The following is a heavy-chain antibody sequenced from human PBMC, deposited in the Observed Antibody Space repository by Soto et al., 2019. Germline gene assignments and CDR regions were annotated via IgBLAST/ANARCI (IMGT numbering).Heavy chain of an antibody. D-gene: IGHD2-15*01. Sequence: EVQLVKSAGGLVKPGGSLRLSCVASGFSFNEAWMNWVRQAPGEGLEWVGRIKTSAGGGATDYAAPVQGRFTISRDDSKNALYLHMNSLRTEDTAIYYCTTGSVEGIWGQGTTVTVSS. CDR3: TTGSVEGI. CDR2: IKTSAGGGAT. CDR1: GFSFNEAW. J-gene: IGHJ6*02. V-gene: IGHV3-15*07.